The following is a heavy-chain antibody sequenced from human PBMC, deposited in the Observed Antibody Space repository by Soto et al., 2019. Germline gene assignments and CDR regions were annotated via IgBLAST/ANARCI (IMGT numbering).Heavy chain of an antibody. CDR3: ARSYDYVWGTHNWFDP. J-gene: IGHJ5*02. CDR1: GGSISSYY. D-gene: IGHD3-16*01. V-gene: IGHV4-59*01. Sequence: SETLSLTCTVSGGSISSYYWSWIRQPPGKGLEWIGYIYYSGSTNYNPSLKSRVTISVDTSKNQFSLRLSSVTAADTAVYYCARSYDYVWGTHNWFDPWGQGTLVTVAS. CDR2: IYYSGST.